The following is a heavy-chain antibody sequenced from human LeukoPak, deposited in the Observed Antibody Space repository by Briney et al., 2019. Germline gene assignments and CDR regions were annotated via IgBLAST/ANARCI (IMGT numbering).Heavy chain of an antibody. CDR2: INSDGSST. CDR3: ARDPYYYDSSGYYYGVFDY. CDR1: GFTFSSYW. Sequence: PGGSLRLSCAASGFTFSSYWMHWVRQAPGKGLVWVSRINSDGSSTSYADSVKGRFTISRDNAKNTLYLQMNSLRAEDTAVYYCARDPYYYDSSGYYYGVFDYWGQGTLVTVSS. J-gene: IGHJ4*02. D-gene: IGHD3-22*01. V-gene: IGHV3-74*01.